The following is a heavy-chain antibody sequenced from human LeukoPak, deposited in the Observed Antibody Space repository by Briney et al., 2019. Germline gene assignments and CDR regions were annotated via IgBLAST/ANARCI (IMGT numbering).Heavy chain of an antibody. CDR3: ARTYYYGSGILTTFDP. CDR1: GGSFSGYY. V-gene: IGHV4-34*01. D-gene: IGHD3-10*01. CDR2: INHSGST. Sequence: SETLSLTCAVYGGSFSGYYWSWIRQPPGKGLEWIGEINHSGSTNYNPSLKSRVTISVDTSKNQFSLKLSSVTAADTAVYYCARTYYYGSGILTTFDPWGQGTLVTVSS. J-gene: IGHJ5*02.